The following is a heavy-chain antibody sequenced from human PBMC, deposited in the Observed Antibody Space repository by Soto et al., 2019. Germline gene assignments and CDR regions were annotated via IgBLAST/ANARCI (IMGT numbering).Heavy chain of an antibody. CDR1: GYTFTGYY. D-gene: IGHD7-27*01. CDR2: ISPHSGGP. V-gene: IGHV1-2*02. J-gene: IGHJ4*02. CDR3: AREEQTGANYYLDY. Sequence: AASVKVSCKASGYTFTGYYIHWVRQAPGQGPEWMGSISPHSGGPNYAQRFQGRVTMTRDTSMTTVYMEMSGLTSDDTAVYYCAREEQTGANYYLDYWGQGTLVTVSP.